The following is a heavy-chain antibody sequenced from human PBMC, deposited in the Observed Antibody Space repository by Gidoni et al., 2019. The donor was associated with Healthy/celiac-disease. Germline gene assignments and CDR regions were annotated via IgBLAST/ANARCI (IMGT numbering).Heavy chain of an antibody. V-gene: IGHV1-69*01. Sequence: SSYAISWVRQAPGQGLEWMGGIIPIFGTANYAQKFQGRVTITADESTSTAYMELSSLRSEDTAVYYCARDCSSTSCYTSDWFDPWGQGTLVTVSS. CDR3: ARDCSSTSCYTSDWFDP. CDR2: IIPIFGTA. CDR1: SSYA. D-gene: IGHD2-2*02. J-gene: IGHJ5*02.